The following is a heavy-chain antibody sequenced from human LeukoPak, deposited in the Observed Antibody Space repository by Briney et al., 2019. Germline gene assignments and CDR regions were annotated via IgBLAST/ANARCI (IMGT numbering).Heavy chain of an antibody. D-gene: IGHD4-17*01. Sequence: SETLSLTCTVSVGSISSYYWSWIRQPPGKGLEWVGYIYYSGSTNYNPSLKSRVTISVDTSKNQCSLKLSSVTAADTTVYYWARDGGYGDLHWGQGTLVTVSS. CDR1: VGSISSYY. CDR2: IYYSGST. V-gene: IGHV4-59*01. CDR3: ARDGGYGDLH. J-gene: IGHJ4*02.